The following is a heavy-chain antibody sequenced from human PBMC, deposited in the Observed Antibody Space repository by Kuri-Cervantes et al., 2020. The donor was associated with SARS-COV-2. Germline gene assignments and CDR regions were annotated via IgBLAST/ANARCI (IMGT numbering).Heavy chain of an antibody. Sequence: GESLKISCTASGFTFGDYAMSWFRQAPGKGLEWVSYISSSSSTIYYADSVKGRFTISRDNAKNSLYLQMNSLRAEDTAVYYCASPEVAIRGWGQGTLVTVSS. CDR2: ISSSSSTI. D-gene: IGHD2-2*02. J-gene: IGHJ4*02. CDR1: GFTFGDYA. CDR3: ASPEVAIRG. V-gene: IGHV3-48*01.